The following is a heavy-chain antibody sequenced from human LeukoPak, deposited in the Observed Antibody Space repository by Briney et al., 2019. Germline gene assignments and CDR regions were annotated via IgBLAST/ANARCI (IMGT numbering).Heavy chain of an antibody. J-gene: IGHJ4*02. CDR2: IYYSGST. Sequence: SETLSLTCTVSGGSISSSSYYWGWIRQPPGKGLEWIGSIYYSGSTYYNPSLKSRVTISVDTSKNQFSLKLSSVSAADTPVYYRARHLGTTVVTTYYFDYWGQGTLVTVSS. CDR3: ARHLGTTVVTTYYFDY. CDR1: GGSISSSSYY. V-gene: IGHV4-39*01. D-gene: IGHD4-23*01.